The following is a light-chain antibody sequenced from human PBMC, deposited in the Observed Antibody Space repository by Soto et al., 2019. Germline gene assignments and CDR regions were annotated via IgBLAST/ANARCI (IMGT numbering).Light chain of an antibody. V-gene: IGKV3-20*01. CDR2: GAS. Sequence: EIVLTQSPGTLSLSPGERATLSCRASQSVSNSYLAWYQQKPGQAPRLLIYGASSRATGIPDRFSGSGSGTDFTLTISRLEPADFAVYYCQQSGNSPPVTFGGGTKVEIK. J-gene: IGKJ4*01. CDR3: QQSGNSPPVT. CDR1: QSVSNSY.